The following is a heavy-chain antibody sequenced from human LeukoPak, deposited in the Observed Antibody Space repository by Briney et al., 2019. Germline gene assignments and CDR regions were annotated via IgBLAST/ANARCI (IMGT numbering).Heavy chain of an antibody. CDR3: TRGGVGSGYSTPGGLY. D-gene: IGHD5-18*01. J-gene: IGHJ4*02. Sequence: PGGSLRLSCAVSGFTVSTNYMSWVRQAPGKGLEWVSVIYSGGATYHADSVKGRFTISRDNSKNTLCLQMNSLRAEDTAVYYCTRGGVGSGYSTPGGLYWGQGTLVTVSS. V-gene: IGHV3-66*01. CDR1: GFTVSTNY. CDR2: IYSGGAT.